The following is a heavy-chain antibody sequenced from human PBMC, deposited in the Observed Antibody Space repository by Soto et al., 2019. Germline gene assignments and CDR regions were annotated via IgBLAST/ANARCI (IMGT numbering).Heavy chain of an antibody. CDR2: IYYSGST. J-gene: IGHJ5*02. V-gene: IGHV4-39*01. D-gene: IGHD6-13*01. CDR3: ARQGGGSSSWLNWFDP. CDR1: GGSISSSSYY. Sequence: SETLSLTCTVSGGSISSSSYYWGWIRQPPGKGLEWIGSIYYSGSTYYNPSLKSRVTISVDTSKNQFSLKLSSVTAADTAVYYCARQGGGSSSWLNWFDPWCQGTLVTVSS.